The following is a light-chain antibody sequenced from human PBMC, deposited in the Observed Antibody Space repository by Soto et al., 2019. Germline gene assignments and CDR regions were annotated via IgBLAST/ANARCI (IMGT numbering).Light chain of an antibody. CDR2: GNS. CDR1: SSNIGAGYD. CDR3: QSYDSSLSGHYV. V-gene: IGLV1-40*01. J-gene: IGLJ1*01. Sequence: QSVLTQPPSVSGAPGQRVTISCTGSSSNIGAGYDVHWYQQLPGTAPKLLIYGNSNRPSGVPDRFSGSKPGTSASLAITGLQAEDEADYYCQSYDSSLSGHYVFGTGTKVTVL.